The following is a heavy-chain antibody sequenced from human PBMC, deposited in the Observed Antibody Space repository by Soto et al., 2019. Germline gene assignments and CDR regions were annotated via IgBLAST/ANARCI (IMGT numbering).Heavy chain of an antibody. CDR2: ISYDGSIK. CDR1: GFTFSSHS. V-gene: IGHV3-30-3*01. D-gene: IGHD3-10*01. CDR3: AREWSTSGDLDY. Sequence: QVQLVESGGGVVQPGRTLRLSCAASGFTFSSHSIQWVRKAPGKGLEWVAVISYDGSIKYYADYVKGRFTISRDNSKNTAYLQMNSLRAEDPAVFYCAREWSTSGDLDYWGQGTLVIVSS. J-gene: IGHJ4*02.